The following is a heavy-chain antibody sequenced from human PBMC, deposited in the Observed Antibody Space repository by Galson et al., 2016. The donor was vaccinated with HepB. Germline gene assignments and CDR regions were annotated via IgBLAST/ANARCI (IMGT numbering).Heavy chain of an antibody. CDR3: ARGLLHGYQLYFGLDV. CDR2: IGNKGTTT. V-gene: IGHV3-64*02. Sequence: SLRLSCAASGFTLSSYAIYWVRQAPGKGLEYVAAIGNKGTTTYYAESVKGRFTISRDNSKNTLYLQMGSLRTDDMAIYYCARGLLHGYQLYFGLDVWGHGTTVTVSS. J-gene: IGHJ6*02. D-gene: IGHD2-2*01. CDR1: GFTLSSYA.